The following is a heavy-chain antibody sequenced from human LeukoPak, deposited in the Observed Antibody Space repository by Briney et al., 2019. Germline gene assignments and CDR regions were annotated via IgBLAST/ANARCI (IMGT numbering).Heavy chain of an antibody. CDR3: ATTDPIAARPFDY. CDR2: INHSGST. V-gene: IGHV4-34*01. Sequence: PSETLSPTCAVYGGSFSGYYWSWIRQPPGKGLEWIGEINHSGSTNYNPSLKSRVTISVDTSKNQFSLKLSSVTAADTAVYYCATTDPIAARPFDYWGQGTLVTVSS. J-gene: IGHJ4*02. D-gene: IGHD6-6*01. CDR1: GGSFSGYY.